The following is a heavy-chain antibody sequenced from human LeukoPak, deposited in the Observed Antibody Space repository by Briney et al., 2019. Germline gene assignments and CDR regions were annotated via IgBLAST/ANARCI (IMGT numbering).Heavy chain of an antibody. J-gene: IGHJ5*02. V-gene: IGHV4-4*07. Sequence: PSETLSLTCTVSGGSISSYYWSWIRQPAGKGLEWIGRIYTSGSTNYNPSLQSRVTISVDKSKNQFSLKLSSVTAADTAVYYCARGGWYGGWFDPWGQGTLVTVSS. CDR3: ARGGWYGGWFDP. D-gene: IGHD6-19*01. CDR2: IYTSGST. CDR1: GGSISSYY.